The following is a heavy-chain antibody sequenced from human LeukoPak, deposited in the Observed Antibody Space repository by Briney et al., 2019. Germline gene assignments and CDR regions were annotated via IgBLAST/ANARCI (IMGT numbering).Heavy chain of an antibody. D-gene: IGHD5-18*01. Sequence: SETLSLTCTVSGGSISSYYWSWIRQPPGKGLEWIGYIYYSGSTNYNPSLKSRVTISVDTSKNQFSLKLSSVTTADTAVYYCARLGEYSYKDWGQGTLVTVSS. CDR1: GGSISSYY. CDR2: IYYSGST. CDR3: ARLGEYSYKD. V-gene: IGHV4-59*01. J-gene: IGHJ4*02.